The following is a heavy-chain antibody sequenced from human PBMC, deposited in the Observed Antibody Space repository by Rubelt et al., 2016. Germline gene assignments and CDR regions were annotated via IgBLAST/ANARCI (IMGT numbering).Heavy chain of an antibody. D-gene: IGHD6-19*01. V-gene: IGHV4-59*01. J-gene: IGHJ3*02. CDR2: IYYSGST. CDR3: ARASGYSSGWRLDAFDI. Sequence: QVQLQESGPGLVKPSETLSLTCTVSGGSISSYYWSWIRQPPGEGLEWIGYIYYSGSTNYNPSLKSRVTISVDTSKNQFSLKLSSVTAADTAVYYCARASGYSSGWRLDAFDIWGQGTMVTVSS. CDR1: GGSISSYY.